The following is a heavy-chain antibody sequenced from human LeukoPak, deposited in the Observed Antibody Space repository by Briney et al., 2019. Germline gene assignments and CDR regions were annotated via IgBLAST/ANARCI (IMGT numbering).Heavy chain of an antibody. Sequence: SETLSLTCSLSGGSIISSSYYWAWIRQPPGMGLEWIGSIYYSGITYYNSSLKSRATVSVDTSRNQFFLHLISVTAADTAVCYCARRNGHSWDVGNWFDPWGQGTLVTVSS. J-gene: IGHJ5*02. D-gene: IGHD6-13*01. V-gene: IGHV4-39*01. CDR3: ARRNGHSWDVGNWFDP. CDR2: IYYSGIT. CDR1: GGSIISSSYY.